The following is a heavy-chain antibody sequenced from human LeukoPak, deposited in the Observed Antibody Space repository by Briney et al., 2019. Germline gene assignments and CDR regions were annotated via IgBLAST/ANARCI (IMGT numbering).Heavy chain of an antibody. J-gene: IGHJ3*02. V-gene: IGHV4-39*01. CDR3: ARTGQSSSGVFDI. CDR2: IYYSGST. CDR1: GGSISSSSYY. Sequence: PSETLSLTCTVSGGSISSSSYYWVWIRQPPGKGLEWIGTIYYSGSTYYNPSLKSRVTISVDTSKNQFSLKLSSVTAADTAVYYCARTGQSSSGVFDIWGQGTMVTVSS. D-gene: IGHD2-15*01.